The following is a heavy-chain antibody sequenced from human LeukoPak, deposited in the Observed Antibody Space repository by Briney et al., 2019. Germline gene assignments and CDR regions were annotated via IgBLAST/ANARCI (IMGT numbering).Heavy chain of an antibody. J-gene: IGHJ4*02. Sequence: PGGSLRLSCTASGFTFGDYAMSWVRQAPGKGLEWVGFIRSKAYGGTTEYAASVKGRFTISRDDSKSIAYLQMNSLKTEDTAVYYCTGEVKWTGYSDYWGQGTLVTVSS. CDR1: GFTFGDYA. V-gene: IGHV3-49*04. CDR3: TGEVKWTGYSDY. CDR2: IRSKAYGGTT. D-gene: IGHD3/OR15-3a*01.